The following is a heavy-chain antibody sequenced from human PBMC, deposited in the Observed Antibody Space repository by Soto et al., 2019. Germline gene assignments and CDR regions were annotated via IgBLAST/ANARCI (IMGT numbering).Heavy chain of an antibody. CDR1: GFTFDDYA. Sequence: EVQLVESGGGLVQPGRSLRLSCAASGFTFDDYAMHWVRQAPGKGLEWVSGISWNSGSIGYADAVKGRFTISRDNAKNSLYLQMNSLRAEDTALYYCAKVVYCSGGSCYYYLDYWGQGTLVTVSS. D-gene: IGHD2-15*01. V-gene: IGHV3-9*01. CDR3: AKVVYCSGGSCYYYLDY. J-gene: IGHJ4*02. CDR2: ISWNSGSI.